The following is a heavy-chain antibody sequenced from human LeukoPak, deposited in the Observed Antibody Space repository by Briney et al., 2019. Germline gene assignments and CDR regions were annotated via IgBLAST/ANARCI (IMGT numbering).Heavy chain of an antibody. J-gene: IGHJ4*02. V-gene: IGHV1-8*01. CDR1: GYTFTSYD. CDR2: MNPNSGNT. Sequence: EASVKVSFKASGYTFTSYDINWVRQAPGQGLEWMGWMNPNSGNTGYAQKFQGRVTMTRNTSISTAYMELSSLRSEDTAVYYCARVKINVIVATMAFDYWGQGTLVTVSS. D-gene: IGHD5-12*01. CDR3: ARVKINVIVATMAFDY.